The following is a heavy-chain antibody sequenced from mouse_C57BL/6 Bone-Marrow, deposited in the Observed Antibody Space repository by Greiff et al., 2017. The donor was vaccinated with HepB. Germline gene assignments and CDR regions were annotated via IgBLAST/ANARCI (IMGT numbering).Heavy chain of an antibody. CDR2: ISSGGSYT. CDR3: ARHDGYYGY. Sequence: EVQGVESGGDLVKPGGSLKLSCAASGFTFSSYGMSWVRQTPDKRLEWVATISSGGSYTYYPDSVKGRFTISRDNAKHTLYLQMRSLKSEDTAMYYCARHDGYYGYWGQGTTLTVSS. V-gene: IGHV5-6*01. J-gene: IGHJ2*01. D-gene: IGHD2-3*01. CDR1: GFTFSSYG.